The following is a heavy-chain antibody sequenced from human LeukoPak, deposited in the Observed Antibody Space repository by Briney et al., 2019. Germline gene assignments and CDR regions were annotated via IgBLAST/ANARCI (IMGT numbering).Heavy chain of an antibody. CDR2: IKQDGSEK. D-gene: IGHD4-17*01. CDR3: ARTSPPVTQGPGAFDI. CDR1: GFTFSSYW. J-gene: IGHJ3*02. Sequence: PGGSLRLSCAASGFTFSSYWMSWVRQAPGKGLEWVANIKQDGSEKYYVDSVKGRFTISRDNAKNSLYLQMNSLRAEDTAVYYCARTSPPVTQGPGAFDIWGQGTMVTVSS. V-gene: IGHV3-7*01.